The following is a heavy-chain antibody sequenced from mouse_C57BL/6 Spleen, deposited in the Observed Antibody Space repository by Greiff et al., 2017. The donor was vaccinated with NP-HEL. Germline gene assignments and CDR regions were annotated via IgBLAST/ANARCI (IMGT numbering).Heavy chain of an antibody. Sequence: EVQLVESGPGLVKPSQSLSLTCSVTGYSITSGYYWNWIRQFPGNKLEWMGYISYDGSNNYNPSLKNRISITRDTSKNQFFLKLNSVTTEDTATYYCANYGNSLYAMDYWGQGTSVTVSS. D-gene: IGHD2-1*01. CDR1: GYSITSGYY. V-gene: IGHV3-6*01. CDR2: ISYDGSN. CDR3: ANYGNSLYAMDY. J-gene: IGHJ4*01.